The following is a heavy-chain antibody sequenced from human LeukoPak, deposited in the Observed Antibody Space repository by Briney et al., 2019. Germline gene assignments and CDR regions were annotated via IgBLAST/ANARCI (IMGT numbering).Heavy chain of an antibody. D-gene: IGHD3/OR15-3a*01. CDR2: INSNGDTT. CDR1: GXTFRNHA. Sequence: GGSLRLSCAASGXTFRNHAMHWVRQAPGKGLEYVSAINSNGDTTYYGNSVKGRFTISRDNSKSTLHLQMGSLRPADTAVYYCAREERGLAIDYWGQGALVTVSS. V-gene: IGHV3-64*01. J-gene: IGHJ4*02. CDR3: AREERGLAIDY.